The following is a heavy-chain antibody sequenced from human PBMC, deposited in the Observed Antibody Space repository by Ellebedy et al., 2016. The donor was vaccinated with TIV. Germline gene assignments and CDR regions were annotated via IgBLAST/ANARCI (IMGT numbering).Heavy chain of an antibody. V-gene: IGHV4-4*02. CDR2: VYHSGST. D-gene: IGHD4-17*01. Sequence: SETLSLTXAVSGGSISSNKWWSWVRQPPGKGLEWIGEVYHSGSTNYNPSLKSRVTISVDTSKNQFSLKLSSVTAADTAVYYCARGISLYGDYGLEIYNWFDPWGQGTLVTVSS. CDR1: GGSISSNKW. J-gene: IGHJ5*02. CDR3: ARGISLYGDYGLEIYNWFDP.